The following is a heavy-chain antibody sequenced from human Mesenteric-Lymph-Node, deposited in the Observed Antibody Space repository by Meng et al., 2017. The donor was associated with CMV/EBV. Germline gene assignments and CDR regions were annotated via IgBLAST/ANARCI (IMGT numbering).Heavy chain of an antibody. CDR3: ARDNSGGGFYDY. V-gene: IGHV3-53*01. CDR1: GFTFGDYA. Sequence: GESLKIPCTASGFTFGDYAMSWVRQTPGKGLERVSIIYNDGRTYYADSVKGRFTISRDNSKNTLYLQMNSLRAEDTAVYYCARDNSGGGFYDYWGQGILVTVSS. CDR2: IYNDGRT. D-gene: IGHD4-23*01. J-gene: IGHJ4*02.